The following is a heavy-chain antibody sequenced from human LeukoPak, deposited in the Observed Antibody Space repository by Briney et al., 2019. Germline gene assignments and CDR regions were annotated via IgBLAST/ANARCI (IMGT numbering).Heavy chain of an antibody. CDR1: GVTFSTHW. CDR3: ATSSGSSY. J-gene: IGHJ4*02. CDR2: INQDGSDI. D-gene: IGHD6-25*01. Sequence: GGSLRLSCAASGVTFSTHWMAWCRQTPGKGLEWVAHINQDGSDIYYVDSVKGRFTISRDNAKNSLFLQMNGLRAEDTAVYYCATSSGSSYWGQGTLVTVSS. V-gene: IGHV3-7*01.